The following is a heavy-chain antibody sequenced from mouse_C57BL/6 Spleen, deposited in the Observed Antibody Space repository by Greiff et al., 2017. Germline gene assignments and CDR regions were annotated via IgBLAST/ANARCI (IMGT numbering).Heavy chain of an antibody. CDR1: GFTFSSYT. Sequence: EVKLQESGGGLVKPGGSLKLSCAASGFTFSSYTMSWVRQTPEKRLEWVATISGGGGNTYYPDSVKGRFTISRDNAKNTLYLQMSSLRSEDTALYYCARAYQYYFDYWGQGTTLTVSS. CDR2: ISGGGGNT. J-gene: IGHJ2*01. D-gene: IGHD2-10*01. CDR3: ARAYQYYFDY. V-gene: IGHV5-9*01.